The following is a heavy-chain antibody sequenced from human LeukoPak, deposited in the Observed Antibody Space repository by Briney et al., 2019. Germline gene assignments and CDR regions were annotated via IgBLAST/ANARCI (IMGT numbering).Heavy chain of an antibody. CDR3: ATEKGIAAAGTEAFDI. CDR2: INPNSGGT. Sequence: ASVKVSCKASGYTFTSYGISWVRQAPGQGLEWMGWINPNSGGTNYAQKFQGRVTMTRDTSISTAYMELSRLRSDDTAVYYCATEKGIAAAGTEAFDIWGQGTMVTVSS. J-gene: IGHJ3*02. V-gene: IGHV1-2*02. D-gene: IGHD6-13*01. CDR1: GYTFTSYG.